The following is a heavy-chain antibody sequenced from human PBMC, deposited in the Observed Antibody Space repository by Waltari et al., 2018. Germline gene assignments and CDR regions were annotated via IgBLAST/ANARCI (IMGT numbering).Heavy chain of an antibody. J-gene: IGHJ4*02. D-gene: IGHD3-16*01. CDR2: ISRAGRT. V-gene: IGHV4-4*02. Sequence: QVQLQESGPGLVKPSETLSLTCAVSGASVNSDNWWSWVRQSPGAGLEWIGEISRAGRTNYDPSLQSRVTISIDTSRNHLSLKVTSVTAADTAFYYYARHTAVPYTRGFDYWGQGLLVIVSS. CDR3: ARHTAVPYTRGFDY. CDR1: GASVNSDNW.